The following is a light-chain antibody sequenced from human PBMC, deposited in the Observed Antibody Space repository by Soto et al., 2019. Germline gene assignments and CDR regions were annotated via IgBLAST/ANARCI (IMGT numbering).Light chain of an antibody. V-gene: IGLV2-23*01. CDR3: CSYADSSTFYV. CDR2: EDN. Sequence: QSALTQPASVSGSPGQSIAISCTGTNSDVANYNFVSRYQQHPGKAPKLLIYEDNKRPSGVSDRFSGSKSANTASLTISRLQAEDEADYYCCSYADSSTFYVFGTGTKLTVL. J-gene: IGLJ1*01. CDR1: NSDVANYNF.